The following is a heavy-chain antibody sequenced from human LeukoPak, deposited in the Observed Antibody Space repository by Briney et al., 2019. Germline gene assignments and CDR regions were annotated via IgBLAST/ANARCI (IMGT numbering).Heavy chain of an antibody. CDR2: INHSGST. V-gene: IGHV4-34*01. CDR3: ARGSDFGGRAFDI. D-gene: IGHD4-23*01. Sequence: SETLSLTCAVYGGSFSGYYWSWIRQPPGKGLEWIGEINHSGSTNYNPSLKSRVTISVDTSKNQFSLKLTPVIAADTAVFYCARGSDFGGRAFDIWGQGTMVTVSS. J-gene: IGHJ3*02. CDR1: GGSFSGYY.